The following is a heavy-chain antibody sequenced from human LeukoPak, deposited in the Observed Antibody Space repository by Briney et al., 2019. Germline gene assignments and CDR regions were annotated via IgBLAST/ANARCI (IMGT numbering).Heavy chain of an antibody. D-gene: IGHD4-17*01. CDR2: IRGIRGSNAVT. CDR1: GFTLSNYA. Sequence: QSGGSLRLSCVASGFTLSNYAMTWVRLAPGRGLEWVSSIRGIRGSNAVTGYADSVRGRFANSRDNSENTLYLQMNNLRAEDTAVYYCARDPNGDYIGAFDFRGRGTLVTVSS. CDR3: ARDPNGDYIGAFDF. J-gene: IGHJ3*01. V-gene: IGHV3-23*01.